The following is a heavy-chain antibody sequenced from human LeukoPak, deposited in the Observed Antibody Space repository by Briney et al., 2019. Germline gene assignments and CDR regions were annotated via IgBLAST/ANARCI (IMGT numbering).Heavy chain of an antibody. Sequence: SGTLSLTCTVSGGSISSDYWSWIRQSPGKGLEWIGYIYYSGTTSYNPSLKSRVTISLDTSKNQFSLKLSSVTAADTAVYYCARGANWGSPDYWGQGTLVTVSS. CDR3: ARGANWGSPDY. V-gene: IGHV4-59*01. J-gene: IGHJ4*02. CDR2: IYYSGTT. CDR1: GGSISSDY. D-gene: IGHD7-27*01.